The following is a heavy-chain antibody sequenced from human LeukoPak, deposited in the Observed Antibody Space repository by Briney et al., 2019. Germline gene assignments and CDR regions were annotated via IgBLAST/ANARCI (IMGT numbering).Heavy chain of an antibody. CDR3: ASLPEWNDISVHY. CDR2: IYYSGST. CDR1: GGSISSTSYY. Sequence: SETLSLTCTVSGGSISSTSYYWGWIRQPPGKGLEWIGSIYYSGSTYYNPSLKSRVTISVDTSKNEFSLRLSSVTAADTAVYYCASLPEWNDISVHYWGQGTLVTVSS. D-gene: IGHD1-1*01. J-gene: IGHJ4*02. V-gene: IGHV4-39*01.